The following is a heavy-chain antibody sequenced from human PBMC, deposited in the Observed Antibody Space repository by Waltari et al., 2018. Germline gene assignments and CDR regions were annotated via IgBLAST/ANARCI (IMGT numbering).Heavy chain of an antibody. CDR3: ARGRGYYGSGRVDP. CDR1: GGSFSGYY. J-gene: IGHJ5*02. Sequence: QVQLQQWGAGLLKPSETLSLTCAVYGGSFSGYYWSWIRQPPGKGLEWIGEINHSGSTNYNPSLKSRVTISVDTSKNQFSLKLSSVTAADTAVYYCARGRGYYGSGRVDPWGQGTLVTVSS. V-gene: IGHV4-34*01. D-gene: IGHD3-10*01. CDR2: INHSGST.